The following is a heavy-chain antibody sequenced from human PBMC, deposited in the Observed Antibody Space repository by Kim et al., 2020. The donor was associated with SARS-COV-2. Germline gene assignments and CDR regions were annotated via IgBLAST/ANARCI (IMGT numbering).Heavy chain of an antibody. V-gene: IGHV3-49*02. D-gene: IGHD1-26*01. CDR3: TRQLKVGDTDPHFDY. Sequence: ASVKGQCTISRDDSTSIVHLQMNSLTTADTAVYYCTRQLKVGDTDPHFDYWGQGTLVTVSS. J-gene: IGHJ4*02.